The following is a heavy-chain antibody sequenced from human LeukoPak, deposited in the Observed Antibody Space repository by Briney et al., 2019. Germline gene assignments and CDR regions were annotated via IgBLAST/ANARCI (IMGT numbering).Heavy chain of an antibody. CDR2: IYHSGST. D-gene: IGHD3-10*01. J-gene: IGHJ5*02. V-gene: IGHV4-30-2*01. CDR1: GGSLSSGGYS. Sequence: SETLSLTCAVSGGSLSSGGYSWSWIRQPPGKGLGWIGYIYHSGSTYYNPSLKSRVTMSVDGSKNQFSLNLSSVTAADTAVYYCARSYYYGSGSYGPPNWFDPWGQGTLVTVSS. CDR3: ARSYYYGSGSYGPPNWFDP.